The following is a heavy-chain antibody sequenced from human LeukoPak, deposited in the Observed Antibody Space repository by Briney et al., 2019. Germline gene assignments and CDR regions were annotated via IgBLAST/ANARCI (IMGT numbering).Heavy chain of an antibody. Sequence: PGGSLRLSCAASGFTFSSYGMHWVRQAPGKGLEWVAVISYDGSNKYYADSVKGRFTISRDNSKNTLYLQMNSLRAEDTAVYYCAKSLGYFDWLLSPDFDYWGQGTLVTVSS. V-gene: IGHV3-30*18. CDR1: GFTFSSYG. J-gene: IGHJ4*02. CDR3: AKSLGYFDWLLSPDFDY. D-gene: IGHD3-9*01. CDR2: ISYDGSNK.